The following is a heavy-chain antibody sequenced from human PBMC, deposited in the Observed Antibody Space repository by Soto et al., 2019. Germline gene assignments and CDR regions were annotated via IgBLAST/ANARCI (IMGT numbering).Heavy chain of an antibody. J-gene: IGHJ4*02. CDR3: ARLGYCSGGSCYSDDY. Sequence: GGSLRLSCAAPGFTFSSYSMNWVRQAPGKGLEWVSYISSSGSTFFYADSVKGRFTISRDNAKNSLYLQMNSLRAEDTAVYYCARLGYCSGGSCYSDDYWGQGT. V-gene: IGHV3-48*01. D-gene: IGHD2-15*01. CDR2: ISSSGSTF. CDR1: GFTFSSYS.